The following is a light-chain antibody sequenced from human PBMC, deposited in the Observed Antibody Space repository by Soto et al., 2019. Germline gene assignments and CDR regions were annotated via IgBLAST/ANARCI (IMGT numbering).Light chain of an antibody. CDR1: SSDIGTYNY. CDR2: EVS. V-gene: IGLV2-8*01. J-gene: IGLJ2*01. CDR3: SSNVGTNSVI. Sequence: QSALTQPPSASGSPGQSVTISCTGTSSDIGTYNYVSWYQQHPGKAPKLLIYEVSERPSGVPDRFSGSKSGNTASLTVSGLQAEDEADYYCSSNVGTNSVIIGGGTQLTVL.